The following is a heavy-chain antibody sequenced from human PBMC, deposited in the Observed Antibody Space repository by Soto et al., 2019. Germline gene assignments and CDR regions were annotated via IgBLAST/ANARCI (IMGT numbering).Heavy chain of an antibody. D-gene: IGHD2-15*01. CDR2: IWYDGSNK. Sequence: HPGGSLRLSCAASGFTFSSYGMHWVRQAPGKGLEWVAVIWYDGSNKYYADSVKGRFTISRDNSKNTLYLQMNSLRAEDTAVYYCASGYCSGGSCYSDAFDIWGQGTMVTVSS. CDR3: ASGYCSGGSCYSDAFDI. CDR1: GFTFSSYG. V-gene: IGHV3-33*01. J-gene: IGHJ3*02.